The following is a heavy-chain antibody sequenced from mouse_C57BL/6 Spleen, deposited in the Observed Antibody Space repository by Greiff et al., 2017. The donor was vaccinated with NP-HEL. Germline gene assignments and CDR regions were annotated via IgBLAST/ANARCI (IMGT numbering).Heavy chain of an antibody. J-gene: IGHJ3*01. V-gene: IGHV5-17*01. CDR3: ARTPRFAY. Sequence: EVKLVESGGGLVKPGGSLKLSCAASGFTFSDYGMHWVRQAPEKGLEWVAYISSGSSTIYYADTVKGRFTISRDTAKNTLFLQMTSLRSEDTAMYYCARTPRFAYWGQGTLVTVSA. CDR1: GFTFSDYG. CDR2: ISSGSSTI.